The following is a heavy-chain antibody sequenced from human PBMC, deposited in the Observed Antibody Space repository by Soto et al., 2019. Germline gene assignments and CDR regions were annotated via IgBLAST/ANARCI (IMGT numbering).Heavy chain of an antibody. Sequence: QVQLVESGGGVVQPGRSLRLSCAASGFTFSSYGMHWVRQAPGKGLEWVAVIWYDGSNKYYADSVKGRFTISRDNSKNTLYLQMNSLRAEDTAVYYCAIDTELPYYYGMDVWGQGTTVTVSS. CDR2: IWYDGSNK. CDR3: AIDTELPYYYGMDV. D-gene: IGHD1-26*01. CDR1: GFTFSSYG. V-gene: IGHV3-33*01. J-gene: IGHJ6*02.